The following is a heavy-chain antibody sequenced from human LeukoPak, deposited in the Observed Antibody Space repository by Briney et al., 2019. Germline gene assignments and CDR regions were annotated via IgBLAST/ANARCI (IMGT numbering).Heavy chain of an antibody. CDR1: GYTFTSYD. CDR3: ARDKAVTTELTQYFQH. J-gene: IGHJ1*01. CDR2: ISAYNGYT. D-gene: IGHD4-11*01. V-gene: IGHV1-18*01. Sequence: GASVKVSCKASGYTFTSYDISWVRQAPGQGLEWMGWISAYNGYTNYAQKLQVRVTMTTDTSTSTAYMELRSLTSDDTAVYYCARDKAVTTELTQYFQHWGQGTLVTVSS.